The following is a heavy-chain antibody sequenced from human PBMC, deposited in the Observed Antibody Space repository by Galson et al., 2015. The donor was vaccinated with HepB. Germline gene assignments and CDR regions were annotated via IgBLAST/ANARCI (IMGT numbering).Heavy chain of an antibody. CDR3: ARGFGGFYPDFDY. CDR2: ISYDGNDK. V-gene: IGHV3-30-3*01. D-gene: IGHD3-3*01. J-gene: IGHJ4*02. CDR1: GFIFSSYT. Sequence: SLRLSCAASGFIFSSYTMHWVRQAPGKGLEWVAAISYDGNDKYYADSVRGRFTISRDNSKNTLILQMNSVRAEDTAVYYCARGFGGFYPDFDYWGQGTLVTVYS.